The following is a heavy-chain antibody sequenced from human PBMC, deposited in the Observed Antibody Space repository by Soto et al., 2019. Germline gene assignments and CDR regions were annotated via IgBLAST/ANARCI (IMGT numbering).Heavy chain of an antibody. J-gene: IGHJ3*02. CDR1: GGSFSGYS. CDR3: ARGECGGGYCSFFDI. D-gene: IGHD2-21*02. Sequence: SETLSLTCAVYGGSFSGYSWSWIRQPPGKGLEWIGEINHSGSANYNPSLKSRVTISLDTSKKHFSLNLSSVTAADTAVYYCARGECGGGYCSFFDIWGQGTVVTVSS. CDR2: INHSGSA. V-gene: IGHV4-34*01.